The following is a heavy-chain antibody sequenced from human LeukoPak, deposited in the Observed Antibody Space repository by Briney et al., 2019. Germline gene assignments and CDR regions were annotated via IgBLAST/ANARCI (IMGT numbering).Heavy chain of an antibody. D-gene: IGHD3-10*01. V-gene: IGHV4-34*01. J-gene: IGHJ5*02. CDR2: INHSGST. CDR3: ASYGSGSYRFDP. CDR1: GGSFSGYY. Sequence: SETLSLTCAVYGGSFSGYYWSWIRQPPGKGLEWIGEINHSGSTNYNPSLKSRVTISVDTSKNQFSLKLSSVTAADTAVYYCASYGSGSYRFDPWGQGTLVTASS.